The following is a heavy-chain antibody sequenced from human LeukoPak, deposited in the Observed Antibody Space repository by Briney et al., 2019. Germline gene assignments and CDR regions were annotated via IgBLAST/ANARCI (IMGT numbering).Heavy chain of an antibody. V-gene: IGHV3-48*02. D-gene: IGHD5-12*01. CDR1: GFTFSSYS. Sequence: GGSLRPSCAASGFTFSSYSMNWVRQAPGKGLEWVSYISSSSSTIYYADSVKGRFTISRDNAKNSLYLQMNSLRDEDTAVYYCARVPGYSGYDFYFDYWGQGTLVTVSS. J-gene: IGHJ4*02. CDR2: ISSSSSTI. CDR3: ARVPGYSGYDFYFDY.